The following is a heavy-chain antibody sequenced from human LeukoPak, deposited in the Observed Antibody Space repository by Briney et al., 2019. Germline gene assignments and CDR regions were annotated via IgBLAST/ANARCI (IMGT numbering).Heavy chain of an antibody. CDR3: ARKDRFEAFDI. V-gene: IGHV1-46*01. CDR2: IIPSSGST. Sequence: ASVKVSCKASGYIFTSYYIHWMRQAPGQGLEWVGIIIPSSGSTSSAQKFQGRVTMTRDTSTSTVSMELSSLRSEDTALYYCARKDRFEAFDIWGQGTMLIVSS. J-gene: IGHJ3*02. CDR1: GYIFTSYY.